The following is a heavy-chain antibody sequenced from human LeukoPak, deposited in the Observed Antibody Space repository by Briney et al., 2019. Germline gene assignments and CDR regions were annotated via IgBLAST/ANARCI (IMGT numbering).Heavy chain of an antibody. J-gene: IGHJ4*02. CDR3: AREGSWFWDY. Sequence: GGSLRLSCAASGFTFDDYGMSWVRQAPGKGLEWVSGINWNGVSTGYADSVKGRFTISRDNANNSLYLQMDSLRAEDTALYYCAREGSWFWDYWGQGTLVAVSS. CDR1: GFTFDDYG. CDR2: INWNGVST. V-gene: IGHV3-20*04. D-gene: IGHD1-26*01.